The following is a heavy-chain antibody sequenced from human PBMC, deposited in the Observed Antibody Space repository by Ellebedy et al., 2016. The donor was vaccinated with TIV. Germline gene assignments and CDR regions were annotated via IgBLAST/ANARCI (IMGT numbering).Heavy chain of an antibody. CDR3: AEDLRPWPSTFDI. CDR1: GFTFSSYA. J-gene: IGHJ3*02. V-gene: IGHV3-23*01. CDR2: ISGSGGST. Sequence: GESLKISCAASGFTFSSYAMSWVRQAPGKGLEWVSAISGSGGSTYYADSVKGRSTISRDNSKKTLYLQMNSLRAEDTAVYYCAEDLRPWPSTFDIWGQGTMVTVSS.